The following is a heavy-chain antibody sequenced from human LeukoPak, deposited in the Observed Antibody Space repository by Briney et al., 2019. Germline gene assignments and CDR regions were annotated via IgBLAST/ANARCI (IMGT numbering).Heavy chain of an antibody. V-gene: IGHV1-69*05. CDR1: GGTFSSYA. Sequence: SVKVSCKASGGTFSSYAISWVRQAPGQGLEWMGGIIPIFGTANYAQKFQGRVTITTDESRSTAYMELRSLRFDDTAIYYCARDPSNTGGSYFYMDVWGKGTTVTVSS. CDR3: ARDPSNTGGSYFYMDV. D-gene: IGHD2-8*01. CDR2: IIPIFGTA. J-gene: IGHJ6*03.